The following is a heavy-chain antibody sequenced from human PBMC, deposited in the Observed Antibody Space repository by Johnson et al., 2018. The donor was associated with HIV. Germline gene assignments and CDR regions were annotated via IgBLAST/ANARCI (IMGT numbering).Heavy chain of an antibody. J-gene: IGHJ3*01. Sequence: QLAVSVSAVSQPGGARRLSCPSSGSTYDDYAIHWVRQSPGKGLEWVSLISWDGNRNYYADSVKGRFTISRNNSENSLYLQMNSLRAEDTALYYCAKDMGYSSFGFGFDLWGQGTMVTVSS. CDR1: GSTYDDYA. D-gene: IGHD6-13*01. CDR3: AKDMGYSSFGFGFDL. CDR2: ISWDGNRN. V-gene: IGHV3-43D*03.